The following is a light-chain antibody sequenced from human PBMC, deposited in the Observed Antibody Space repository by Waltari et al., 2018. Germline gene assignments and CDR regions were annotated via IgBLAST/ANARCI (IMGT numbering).Light chain of an antibody. CDR3: QQRSSWPILT. V-gene: IGKV3-11*01. J-gene: IGKJ4*01. CDR1: ESVSSY. CDR2: DGS. Sequence: IVLTQSPATLSVSSGERDTLSGRASESVSSYLGWYQQKPGQAARLLIYDGSTRATGVPGRFSGSGSGTDFTLTISSLEPEDFAIYYCQQRSSWPILTFGGGTKVEIK.